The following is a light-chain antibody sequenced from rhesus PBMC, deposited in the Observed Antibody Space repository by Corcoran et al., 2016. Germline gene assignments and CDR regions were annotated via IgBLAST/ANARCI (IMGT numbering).Light chain of an antibody. CDR3: SSYAGSGTYM. J-gene: IGLJ1*01. CDR2: EVR. CDR1: SNDIGYYNA. V-gene: IGLV2-19*02. Sequence: QAAPPPSPSVSGSAGQSVTIACTGTSNDIGYYNAVSWYQQHPGKAPKLMIYEVRQRPSGVSDRFSGSKSGNTASLTISGLPAEDEADYYCSSYAGSGTYMFGDGTRVTVL.